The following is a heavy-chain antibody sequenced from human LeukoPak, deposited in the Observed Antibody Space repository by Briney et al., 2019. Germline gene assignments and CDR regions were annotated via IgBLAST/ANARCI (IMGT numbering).Heavy chain of an antibody. D-gene: IGHD3-9*01. CDR1: GFTFSSYA. Sequence: GGSLRLSCAASGFTFSSYAMSWVRQAPGKGLEWVSAISGSGGSTYYADSVKGRLTISRDNSKNTLYLQMNSLRAEDTAVYYCATEYDILTGVDYWGQGTPVTVSS. J-gene: IGHJ4*02. CDR2: ISGSGGST. V-gene: IGHV3-23*01. CDR3: ATEYDILTGVDY.